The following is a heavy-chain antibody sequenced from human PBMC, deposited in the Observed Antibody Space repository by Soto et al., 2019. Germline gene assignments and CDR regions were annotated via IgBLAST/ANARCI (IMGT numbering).Heavy chain of an antibody. CDR1: GFTFSSYG. D-gene: IGHD1-26*01. CDR2: ISYDGSKK. CDR3: AKPISGSYFSAFDI. V-gene: IGHV3-30*18. J-gene: IGHJ3*02. Sequence: QVQLVESGGGVVQPGRSLRLSCAASGFTFSSYGMHWVRQAPGKGLEWVAVISYDGSKKYYADSVKGRFTISRENSKNTLYLEMNSLIAEDTAVYYCAKPISGSYFSAFDIWGQGTMVPVSS.